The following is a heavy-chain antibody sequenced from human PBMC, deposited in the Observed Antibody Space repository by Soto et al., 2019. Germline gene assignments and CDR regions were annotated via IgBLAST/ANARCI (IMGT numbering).Heavy chain of an antibody. CDR3: YHFWREH. Sequence: QVQLVQSGGGVVQPGRSLRLSCAASGFSFSTYDMHWVRQAPDMGLEWVAVISSQGTNKYYADSVKGRFTISRDNSENILYLQMNSLRADDTAVYYCYHFWREHWGQGTLVTVSS. D-gene: IGHD3-3*01. J-gene: IGHJ4*02. CDR1: GFSFSTYD. CDR2: ISSQGTNK. V-gene: IGHV3-30*04.